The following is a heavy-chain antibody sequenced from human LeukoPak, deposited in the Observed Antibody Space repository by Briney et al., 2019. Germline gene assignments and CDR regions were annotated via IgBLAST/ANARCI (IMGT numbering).Heavy chain of an antibody. CDR2: TYYRSKWHN. V-gene: IGHV6-1*01. J-gene: IGHJ6*02. CDR3: AREKDDSSGYYYYYYGMDV. D-gene: IGHD3-22*01. CDR1: GDSVSNKNTA. Sequence: SQTLSLTCAISGDSVSNKNTAWNWIRQSPSRGLEWLGRTYYRSKWHNTYAASVKSRITINPDTSKNQFSLQLNSVTPEDTAVYYCAREKDDSSGYYYYYYGMDVWGQGTTVTVSS.